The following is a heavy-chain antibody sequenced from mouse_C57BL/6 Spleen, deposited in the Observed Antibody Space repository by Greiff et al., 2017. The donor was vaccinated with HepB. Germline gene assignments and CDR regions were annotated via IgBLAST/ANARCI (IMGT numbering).Heavy chain of an antibody. D-gene: IGHD2-2*01. J-gene: IGHJ4*01. V-gene: IGHV1-64*01. CDR2: IHPNSGST. CDR3: ARRGLRQEDYYAMDY. Sequence: QVQLQQPGAELVKPGASVKLSCKASGYTFTSYWMHWVKQRPGQGLEWIGMIHPNSGSTNYNEKFKSKATLTVDKSSSTAYMQLSSLTSEDSAVYYCARRGLRQEDYYAMDYWGQGTSVTVSS. CDR1: GYTFTSYW.